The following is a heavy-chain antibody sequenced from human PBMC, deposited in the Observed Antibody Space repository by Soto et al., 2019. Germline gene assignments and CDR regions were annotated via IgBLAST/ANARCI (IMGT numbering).Heavy chain of an antibody. CDR3: ASSTGGGYYYYYGMDV. V-gene: IGHV6-1*01. Sequence: SQTLSLTCAISGDSFSSNSAAWNWIRQSPSRGLEWLGRTYYRSKWYNDYAVSVKSRITINPDTSKNQFSLQLNSVTPEDTAVYYCASSTGGGYYYYYGMDVWGQGTTVTVSS. CDR2: TYYRSKWYN. D-gene: IGHD3-16*01. J-gene: IGHJ6*02. CDR1: GDSFSSNSAA.